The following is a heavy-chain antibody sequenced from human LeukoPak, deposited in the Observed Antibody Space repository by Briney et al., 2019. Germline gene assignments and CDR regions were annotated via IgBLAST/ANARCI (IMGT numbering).Heavy chain of an antibody. D-gene: IGHD3-3*01. CDR2: ISYDGTNK. J-gene: IGHJ6*03. CDR3: ARGPSYYDFWSGYLSPYYYYYYYMDV. Sequence: GGSLRLSCAASGFTFSSYAMHWVRQPPGKGLDWVAVISYDGTNKYYADSVKGRFTISRDNSNKKVYLQMNSLRAEDTALYYCARGPSYYDFWSGYLSPYYYYYYYMDVWGKGTTVTVSS. V-gene: IGHV3-30*04. CDR1: GFTFSSYA.